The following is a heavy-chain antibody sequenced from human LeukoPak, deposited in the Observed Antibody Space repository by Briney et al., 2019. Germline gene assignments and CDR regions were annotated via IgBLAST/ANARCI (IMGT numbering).Heavy chain of an antibody. CDR1: GGTFSKYT. V-gene: IGHV1-69*13. J-gene: IGHJ3*02. CDR3: ARQRRHDAFDI. CDR2: ITPLFGTA. Sequence: SVKVSCKASGGTFSKYTISWVRQRPGQGLEWMGGITPLFGTANYAQKFQGRVTITADESASTAYMELSSLRSEDTAVYYCARQRRHDAFDIWGQGTMVTVSS. D-gene: IGHD5-24*01.